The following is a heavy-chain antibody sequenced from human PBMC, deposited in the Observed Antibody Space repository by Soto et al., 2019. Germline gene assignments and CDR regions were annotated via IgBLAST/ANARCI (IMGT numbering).Heavy chain of an antibody. D-gene: IGHD4-17*01. CDR3: ARDLGPTGTTSDDVFHI. CDR2: IIPILSIT. J-gene: IGHJ3*02. V-gene: IGHV1-69*04. Sequence: GASVKVSCKPSGGTFSRYGISWVRQAPGQGLEWMGRIIPILSITNYAQKFQGRVTITADKSTSTAYMELSSLRSEDTAVYYCARDLGPTGTTSDDVFHIWGQGTMVTVSS. CDR1: GGTFSRYG.